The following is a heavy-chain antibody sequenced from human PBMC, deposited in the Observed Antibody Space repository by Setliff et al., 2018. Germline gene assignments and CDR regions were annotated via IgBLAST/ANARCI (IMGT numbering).Heavy chain of an antibody. V-gene: IGHV4-38-2*02. Sequence: SETLSLTCAVSGFSISSGYYWGWIRQPPGKGLEWIVNIHHSGKAYYNPSLKSRVTISVDMSKKQFSLKVNSVTAADTAVYYCARDKGDGYGVDAYAGGGFDIWGQGTMVTVSS. D-gene: IGHD4-17*01. CDR1: GFSISSGYY. CDR3: ARDKGDGYGVDAYAGGGFDI. CDR2: IHHSGKA. J-gene: IGHJ3*02.